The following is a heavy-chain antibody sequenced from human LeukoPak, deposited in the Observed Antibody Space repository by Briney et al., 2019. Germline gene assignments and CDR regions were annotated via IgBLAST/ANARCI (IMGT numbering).Heavy chain of an antibody. V-gene: IGHV3-48*03. CDR3: ASGYCPNGVCYTNYFDY. CDR2: ISSTGSTI. D-gene: IGHD2-8*01. J-gene: IGHJ4*02. CDR1: GFTFSTFE. Sequence: PGGPLRLSCAASGFTFSTFEMNWVRQAPGKGLEWFSYISSTGSTIYYADSVKGRFTISRDNAKNSLYLQMDSLRAEDTAVYYCASGYCPNGVCYTNYFDYWGQGTLVTVSS.